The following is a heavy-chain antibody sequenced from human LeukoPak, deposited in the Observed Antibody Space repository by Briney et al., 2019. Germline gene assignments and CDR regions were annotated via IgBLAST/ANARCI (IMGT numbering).Heavy chain of an antibody. Sequence: GGSLRLSCAASGFTFSDYSMTWNRQAPGKGLEWISYISSSGSTIYYADSVKGRFIIPRDNAKNSLYLQINSLRAEDTAVYYCAREIVATTDYWGQGTLVTVSS. CDR1: GFTFSDYS. CDR3: AREIVATTDY. V-gene: IGHV3-11*01. CDR2: ISSSGSTI. D-gene: IGHD5-12*01. J-gene: IGHJ4*02.